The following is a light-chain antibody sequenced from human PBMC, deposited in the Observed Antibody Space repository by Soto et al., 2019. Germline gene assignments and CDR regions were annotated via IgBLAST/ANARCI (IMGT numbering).Light chain of an antibody. CDR3: QQYDNYPLT. J-gene: IGKJ4*01. CDR1: QTINTW. CDR2: QAS. Sequence: DIQMAQSPSILPANIGDRVSITCRASQTINTWLAWYQQKPGKAPNLLIYQASTLETGVPSRFSGSGSGTEFTLTISGLQPDDFASYYCQQYDNYPLTFGGGTKVEI. V-gene: IGKV1-5*03.